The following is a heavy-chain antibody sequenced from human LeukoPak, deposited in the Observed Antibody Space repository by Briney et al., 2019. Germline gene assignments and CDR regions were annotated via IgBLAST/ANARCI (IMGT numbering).Heavy chain of an antibody. CDR3: ASGKGSYRRNWFDP. J-gene: IGHJ5*02. V-gene: IGHV1-69*13. Sequence: VASVKVSCKASGGTFSSYAISWVRQAPGQGLEWMGGIIPIFGTANYAQKFQGRVTITAYEATSTAYMELSSLRSEDTAVYYCASGKGSYRRNWFDPWGQGTLVTVSS. D-gene: IGHD3-16*02. CDR2: IIPIFGTA. CDR1: GGTFSSYA.